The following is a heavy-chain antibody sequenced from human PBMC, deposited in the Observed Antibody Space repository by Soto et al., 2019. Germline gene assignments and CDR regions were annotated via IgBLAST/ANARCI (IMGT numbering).Heavy chain of an antibody. J-gene: IGHJ4*02. V-gene: IGHV3-23*01. CDR2: ISGSGGST. D-gene: IGHD2-8*01. CDR3: AKIWLGIVLNPRGGFDY. CDR1: GFTFSSYA. Sequence: EVQLLESGGGLVQPGGSLRLSCAASGFTFSSYAMSWVRQAPGKGLEWVSAISGSGGSTYYADSVKGRFTISRDNSKNTLYLQMNSLRAEDTAVYYCAKIWLGIVLNPRGGFDYWGQGTLVTVSS.